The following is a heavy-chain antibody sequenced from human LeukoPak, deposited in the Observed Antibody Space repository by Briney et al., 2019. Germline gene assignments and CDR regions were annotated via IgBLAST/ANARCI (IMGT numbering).Heavy chain of an antibody. CDR3: ARYLTATDAFDI. V-gene: IGHV4-59*08. CDR1: GGSISSYY. Sequence: SETLSLTCTVSGGSISSYYWSWIRQPPGKGLEWIGYIYYSGSTNYNPSLKSRVTISIDTSKNQFSLKLSSVTAADTAVYYCARYLTATDAFDIWGQGTMVTVSS. D-gene: IGHD2-8*01. CDR2: IYYSGST. J-gene: IGHJ3*02.